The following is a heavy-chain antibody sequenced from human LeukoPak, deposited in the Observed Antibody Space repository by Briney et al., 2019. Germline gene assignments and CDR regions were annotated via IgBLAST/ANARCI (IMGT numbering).Heavy chain of an antibody. V-gene: IGHV4-38-2*02. D-gene: IGHD1-1*01. CDR1: GYSISSGYY. CDR3: ARGLWNGYYYYYYMDV. J-gene: IGHJ6*03. CDR2: IYHSGST. Sequence: SETLSLTCTVSGYSISSGYYWGWIRQPPGKGLEWIGSIYHSGSTYYNPSLKSRVTISVDTSKNQFSLKLSSVTAADTAVYYCARGLWNGYYYYYYMDVWGKGTTVTISS.